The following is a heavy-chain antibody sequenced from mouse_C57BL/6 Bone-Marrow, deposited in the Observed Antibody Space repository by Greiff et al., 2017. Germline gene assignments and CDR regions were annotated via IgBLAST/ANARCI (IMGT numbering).Heavy chain of an antibody. CDR2: IWSGGST. CDR1: GFSFTSYG. Sequence: QVQLQQSGPGLVQPSQCLSITCTVSGFSFTSYGVHWVRQSPGKGLEWLGVIWSGGSTDYNAAIISRLSISKDNAQSQLFFRLNSLQADDTAIYYCARKGFWYFDVWGAGTAVTVSS. J-gene: IGHJ1*01. CDR3: ARKGFWYFDV. V-gene: IGHV2-2*01.